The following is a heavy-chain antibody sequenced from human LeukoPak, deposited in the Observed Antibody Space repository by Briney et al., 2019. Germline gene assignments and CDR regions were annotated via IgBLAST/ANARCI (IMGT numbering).Heavy chain of an antibody. J-gene: IGHJ4*02. CDR1: GFTFDDYA. V-gene: IGHV3-9*01. CDR2: ISWNSGSI. D-gene: IGHD2-15*01. Sequence: GGSLRLSCAASGFTFDDYAMHWVRQAPGKGLEWVSGISWNSGSIGYADSVKGRFTISRDNAKNSLYLQMNSLRAEDTALYYCAKDSDCSGGSCYSPPDYWGQGTLVTVSS. CDR3: AKDSDCSGGSCYSPPDY.